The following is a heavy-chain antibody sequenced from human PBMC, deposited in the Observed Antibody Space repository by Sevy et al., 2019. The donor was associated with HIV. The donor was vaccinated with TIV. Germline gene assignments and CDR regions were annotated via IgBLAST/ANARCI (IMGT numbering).Heavy chain of an antibody. CDR3: AKDGDYASYYYDSSGYLNLDY. V-gene: IGHV3-30*18. CDR2: ISYDGSNK. CDR1: GFTFSSYG. D-gene: IGHD3-22*01. J-gene: IGHJ4*02. Sequence: GGSLRLSCAASGFTFSSYGMHWVRQAPGKGLEWVAVISYDGSNKYYADSVKGRFTISRDNSKNTLYLQMNSLRAEDTVVYYCAKDGDYASYYYDSSGYLNLDYWGQGTLVTVSS.